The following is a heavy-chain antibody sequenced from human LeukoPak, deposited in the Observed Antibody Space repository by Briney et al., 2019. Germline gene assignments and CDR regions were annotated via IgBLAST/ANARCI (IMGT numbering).Heavy chain of an antibody. Sequence: GASVKVSCKGSGYKFISYAMNWVRQAPGQGPEWMGWINTDTGNPTYARGFTGRFVFSLDTSVNTAFLQISGLKADDTAVYFCARGSEGGYVFDFWGQGTLVTVSS. V-gene: IGHV7-4-1*02. J-gene: IGHJ4*02. CDR3: ARGSEGGYVFDF. CDR1: GYKFISYA. CDR2: INTDTGNP. D-gene: IGHD5-12*01.